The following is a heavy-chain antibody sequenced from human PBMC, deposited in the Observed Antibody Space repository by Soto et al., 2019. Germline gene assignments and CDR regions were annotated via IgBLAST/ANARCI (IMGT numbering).Heavy chain of an antibody. Sequence: GGSLRLSCAASGFIFRSTAMAWVRQAPGKGLEWVSHISGSGVSTYFSDSVKGRFTISRDNSNNTLYLQMNSLRAEDTAVYFCAAVMGSDYDYVWGSLTFDDWGQGTLVTVSS. CDR1: GFIFRSTA. CDR3: AAVMGSDYDYVWGSLTFDD. J-gene: IGHJ4*02. D-gene: IGHD3-16*01. CDR2: ISGSGVST. V-gene: IGHV3-23*01.